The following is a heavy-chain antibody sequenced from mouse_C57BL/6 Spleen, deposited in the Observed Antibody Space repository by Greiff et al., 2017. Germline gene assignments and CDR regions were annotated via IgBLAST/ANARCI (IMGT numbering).Heavy chain of an antibody. V-gene: IGHV7-3*01. CDR3: ASGGLRRGFAY. J-gene: IGHJ3*01. D-gene: IGHD2-4*01. Sequence: EVNVVESGGGLVQPGGSLSLSCAASGFTFTDYYMSWVRQPPGKALEWLGFIRNKANGYTTEYSASVKGRFTISRDNSQSILYLQMNALRAEDSATYYCASGGLRRGFAYWGQGTLVTVSA. CDR1: GFTFTDYY. CDR2: IRNKANGYTT.